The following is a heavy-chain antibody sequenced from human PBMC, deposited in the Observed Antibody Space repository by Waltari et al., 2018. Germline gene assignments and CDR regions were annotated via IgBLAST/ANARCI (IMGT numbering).Heavy chain of an antibody. D-gene: IGHD3-22*01. CDR2: IIPILGIA. V-gene: IGHV1-69*04. CDR1: GGTFSSYA. J-gene: IGHJ4*02. CDR3: ARLAGRYYDSFVDY. Sequence: QVQLVQSGAEVKKPGSSVKVSCKASGGTFSSYAISWVRQAPGQGLEWMGGIIPILGIANYAQKFQGRDTITADESTSTAYMELSSLRSEDTAVYYCARLAGRYYDSFVDYWGQGTLVTVSS.